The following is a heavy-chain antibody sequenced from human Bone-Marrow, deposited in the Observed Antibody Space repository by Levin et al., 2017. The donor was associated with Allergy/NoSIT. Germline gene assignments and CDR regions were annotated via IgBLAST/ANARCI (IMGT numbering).Heavy chain of an antibody. J-gene: IGHJ4*02. CDR1: GGSVSSGSYC. V-gene: IGHV4-61*01. CDR3: ARRDDSSGYYPSFDY. CDR2: IYYSGST. Sequence: SETLSLTCTVSGGSVSSGSYCWSWIRQPPGKGLEWIGYIYYSGSTNYNPSLKSRVTISVDTSKNQFSLKLSSVTAADTAVYYCARRDDSSGYYPSFDYWGQGTLVTVSS. D-gene: IGHD3-22*01.